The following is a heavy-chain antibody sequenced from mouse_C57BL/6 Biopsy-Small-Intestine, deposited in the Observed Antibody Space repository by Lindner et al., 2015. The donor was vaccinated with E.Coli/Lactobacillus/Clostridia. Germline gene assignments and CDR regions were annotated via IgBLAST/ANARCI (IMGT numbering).Heavy chain of an antibody. D-gene: IGHD2-4*01. Sequence: VQLQESGAELVKPGASVKMSCKASGYTFTSYWISWVKQRPGQGLEWIGDIYPGSGSTNYNEKFKSKATLTVDTSSSTAYMQLRSLTSDDSAVYYCALYDYDEGFAFWGQGTLVTVSA. J-gene: IGHJ3*01. CDR1: GYTFTSYW. CDR2: IYPGSGST. CDR3: ALYDYDEGFAF. V-gene: IGHV1-55*01.